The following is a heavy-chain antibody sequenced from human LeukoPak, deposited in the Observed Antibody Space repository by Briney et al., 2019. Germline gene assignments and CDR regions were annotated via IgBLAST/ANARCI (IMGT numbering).Heavy chain of an antibody. D-gene: IGHD4-23*01. CDR1: GGSISSGGYS. CDR2: IYHSGST. J-gene: IGHJ2*01. V-gene: IGHV4-30-2*01. Sequence: SQTLSLTCAVSGGSISSGGYSWSWIRQPPGKGLEWIGYIYHSGSTYYNPSLESRVTISVDRSKNQFSLKLSSVTAADTAVYYCARGGNSEWYFDLWGRGTLVTVSS. CDR3: ARGGNSEWYFDL.